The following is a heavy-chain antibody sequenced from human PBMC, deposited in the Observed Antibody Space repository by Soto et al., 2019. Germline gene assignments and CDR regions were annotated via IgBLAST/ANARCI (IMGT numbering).Heavy chain of an antibody. Sequence: EVQLVESGGGLVKPGGSLRLSCAASGLTFSSYSMNWVRQAPGKGLEWVSSISSSSSYIYYADSVKGRFTISRDNAKNSLYLQMNSLRAEDTAVYYCARDKGYSYGMDVWGQGTTVTVSS. CDR3: ARDKGYSYGMDV. CDR1: GLTFSSYS. CDR2: ISSSSSYI. J-gene: IGHJ6*02. V-gene: IGHV3-21*01. D-gene: IGHD5-18*01.